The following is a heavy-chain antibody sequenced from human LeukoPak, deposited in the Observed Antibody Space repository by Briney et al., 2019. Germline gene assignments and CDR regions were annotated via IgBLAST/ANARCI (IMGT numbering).Heavy chain of an antibody. D-gene: IGHD4-17*01. J-gene: IGHJ4*02. CDR1: GFTFSSYW. Sequence: GGSLRLSCAASGFTFSSYWMSWVRQAPGKGLEWVANIKQDGSEKYYVDSVKGRFTISRDNAKNSLYLQMNSLRAEDTAVYYCARAGRADGDYHYFEYWGQGTLVTVSS. V-gene: IGHV3-7*01. CDR3: ARAGRADGDYHYFEY. CDR2: IKQDGSEK.